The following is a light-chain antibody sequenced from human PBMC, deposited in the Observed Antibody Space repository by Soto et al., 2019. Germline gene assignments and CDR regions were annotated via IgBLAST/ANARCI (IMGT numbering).Light chain of an antibody. CDR1: QGISSR. J-gene: IGKJ4*01. CDR3: QQANSFPLT. CDR2: AAS. Sequence: DIQMTQSLSSVSASVGDRVTITCRASQGISSRLAWYQQKPGKAPNLLLYAASNLQGGVPSRFSGSGSETDFTLTIGSLQPEDFATYYCQQANSFPLTFGGGTKVDIK. V-gene: IGKV1-12*01.